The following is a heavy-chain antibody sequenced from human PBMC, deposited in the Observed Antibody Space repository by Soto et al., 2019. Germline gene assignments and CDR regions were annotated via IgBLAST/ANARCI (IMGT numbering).Heavy chain of an antibody. J-gene: IGHJ4*02. D-gene: IGHD6-19*01. Sequence: SVKVSCKASGGTFSSYAISWVRQAPGQGLEWMGGIIPIFGTANYAQKFQGRVTITADESTSTAYMELSSLRSEDTAVYYCSCLIAVAGSNFDYWGQGTLVPVSS. CDR1: GGTFSSYA. CDR2: IIPIFGTA. CDR3: SCLIAVAGSNFDY. V-gene: IGHV1-69*13.